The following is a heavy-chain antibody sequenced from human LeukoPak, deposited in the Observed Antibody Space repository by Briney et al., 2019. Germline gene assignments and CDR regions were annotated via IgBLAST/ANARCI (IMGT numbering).Heavy chain of an antibody. CDR1: GGTFSSYA. D-gene: IGHD5-18*01. CDR2: IIPIFGIP. Sequence: ASVKISCKASGGTFSSYAISWVRQAPGQGLEWMGRIIPIFGIPNYAQKFQGRVTITADKSTSTAYMELSSLRSEDTAVYYCAREITAMNYYYYGMDAWGQGTTVTVSS. V-gene: IGHV1-69*04. J-gene: IGHJ6*02. CDR3: AREITAMNYYYYGMDA.